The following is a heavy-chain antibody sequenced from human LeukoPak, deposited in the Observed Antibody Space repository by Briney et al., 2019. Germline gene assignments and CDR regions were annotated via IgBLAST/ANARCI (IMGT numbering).Heavy chain of an antibody. D-gene: IGHD6-25*01. J-gene: IGHJ4*02. CDR3: PRDAATTTSIDYFDY. Sequence: SETLSLTCTVSGGSISRFYWSWIRQPAGKGLQWIGRINTSGSTNYNPSLKSRVTMSVDTSKNQFSLKMSSVTAADTAVYYCPRDAATTTSIDYFDYWGQGILVTVSS. CDR1: GGSISRFY. V-gene: IGHV4-4*07. CDR2: INTSGST.